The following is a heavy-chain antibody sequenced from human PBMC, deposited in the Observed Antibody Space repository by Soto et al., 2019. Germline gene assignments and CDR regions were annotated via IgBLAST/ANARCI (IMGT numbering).Heavy chain of an antibody. J-gene: IGHJ4*02. CDR3: AKDRLAGNFDY. Sequence: GGSLRLSCAASGFTFNNYAMNWVRQAPGKGLEWVATISATGGSTYYADSVKGRFTISRDNSKDTLYLQMNGLRVEDTAVYYCAKDRLAGNFDYWGQGTQVTVSS. CDR2: ISATGGST. V-gene: IGHV3-23*01. CDR1: GFTFNNYA.